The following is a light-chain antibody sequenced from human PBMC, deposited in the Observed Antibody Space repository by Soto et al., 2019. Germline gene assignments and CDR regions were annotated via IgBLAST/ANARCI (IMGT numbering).Light chain of an antibody. Sequence: EIVMTQSPVTLSVSPGERATLSCRASQGISNNLAWYQQKFGQAPRLLIYGASTRATGIPARFSGSGSETEFTLTISILQSEDFAIYHCQQYHNWPLTFGGGTKVEIK. CDR2: GAS. J-gene: IGKJ4*01. V-gene: IGKV3-15*01. CDR3: QQYHNWPLT. CDR1: QGISNN.